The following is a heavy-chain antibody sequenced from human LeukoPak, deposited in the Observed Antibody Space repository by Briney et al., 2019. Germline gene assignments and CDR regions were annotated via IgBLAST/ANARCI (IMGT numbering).Heavy chain of an antibody. D-gene: IGHD3-22*01. Sequence: GGSLRLSCAVSGITLSNYGMSWVRQAPGKGLEWVAGISESGGKTNYADSVKGRFTISRDNPKNTLYLQTNSLRAEDTAVYFCAKRGVVIRVILVGFHKEAYYFDSWGQGALVTVSS. J-gene: IGHJ4*02. V-gene: IGHV3-23*01. CDR2: ISESGGKT. CDR3: AKRGVVIRVILVGFHKEAYYFDS. CDR1: GITLSNYG.